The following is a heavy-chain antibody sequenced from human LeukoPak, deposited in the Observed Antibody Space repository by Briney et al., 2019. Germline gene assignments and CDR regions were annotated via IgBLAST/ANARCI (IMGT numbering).Heavy chain of an antibody. CDR2: IRGSGGST. J-gene: IGHJ4*02. CDR1: GFTFSSYA. Sequence: GGSLRLSCAASGFTFSSYAMSWVRQAPGRGREWVSAIRGSGGSTYYADSVKGRFTISRDNSKNTLYLQMNSLRAEDTAVYYCAKGSTQSSGWYGFDYWGQGTLVTVSS. D-gene: IGHD6-19*01. CDR3: AKGSTQSSGWYGFDY. V-gene: IGHV3-23*01.